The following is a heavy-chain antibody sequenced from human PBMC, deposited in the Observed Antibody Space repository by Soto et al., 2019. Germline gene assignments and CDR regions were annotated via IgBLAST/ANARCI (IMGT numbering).Heavy chain of an antibody. CDR2: IIPIFGTA. V-gene: IGHV1-69*06. J-gene: IGHJ6*02. D-gene: IGHD3-3*01. CDR1: GGTFSSYA. Sequence: QVQLVQSGAEVKKPGSSVKVSCKASGGTFSSYAISWVRQAPGQGLEWMGGIIPIFGTANYAQKFQGRVTITADKSTSTAYMELSSLRAEETEVYYSATATHDYGFWSCYEYYGMDVWGQGITVTVSS. CDR3: ATATHDYGFWSCYEYYGMDV.